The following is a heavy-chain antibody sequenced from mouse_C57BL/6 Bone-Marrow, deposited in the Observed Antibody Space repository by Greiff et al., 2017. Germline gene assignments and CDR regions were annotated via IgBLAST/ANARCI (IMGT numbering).Heavy chain of an antibody. J-gene: IGHJ1*03. D-gene: IGHD2-13*01. V-gene: IGHV3-6*01. CDR3: ARESDILHWYFDV. Sequence: VQLQQSGPGLVKPSQSLSLTCSVTGYSFTSCYYWNWIRKFPGNQLEWMGYISYDGSNNYNQYLKNQISITHDTSKNQFCLKLNSLTTEDTATYYCARESDILHWYFDVFGTETTVTISS. CDR2: ISYDGSN. CDR1: GYSFTSCYY.